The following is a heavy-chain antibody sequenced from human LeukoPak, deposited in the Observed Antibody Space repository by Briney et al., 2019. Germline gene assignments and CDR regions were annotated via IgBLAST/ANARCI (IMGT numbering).Heavy chain of an antibody. J-gene: IGHJ2*01. D-gene: IGHD4-17*01. CDR1: GITFSSYA. CDR2: ISGTGGRI. Sequence: GASLRLSCAPSGITFSSYAMSWVRQAPGKGLEWASAISGTGGRIYYGDSVKGRFTISRDNSKNTLYLQMNSLRAEDTAIYYCAKDRYGDSGGYFDLWGRGTLVTVSS. CDR3: AKDRYGDSGGYFDL. V-gene: IGHV3-23*01.